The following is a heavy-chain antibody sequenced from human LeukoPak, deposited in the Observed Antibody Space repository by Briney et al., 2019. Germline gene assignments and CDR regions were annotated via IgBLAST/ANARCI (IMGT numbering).Heavy chain of an antibody. D-gene: IGHD4-11*01. CDR2: ISSSSSYI. J-gene: IGHJ3*02. Sequence: GGSLRLSCAASGFTFSSYSMNWVRQAPGKGLEWVSSISSSSSYIYYADSVKGRFTISRDNAKNSLYLQMNSLRAQDTAEYYCARDRTVPTVAFDIWGQGTMVTVSS. CDR1: GFTFSSYS. CDR3: ARDRTVPTVAFDI. V-gene: IGHV3-21*01.